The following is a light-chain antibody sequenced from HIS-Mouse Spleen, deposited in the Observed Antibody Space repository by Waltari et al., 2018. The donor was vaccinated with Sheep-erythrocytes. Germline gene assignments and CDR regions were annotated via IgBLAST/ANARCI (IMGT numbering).Light chain of an antibody. V-gene: IGLV2-11*01. CDR1: SSDVGRYNL. CDR3: CSYAGSYNHV. Sequence: QSALTQPASVSGSPGQSITIPCTGTSSDVGRYNLVSWYQQHHGKAPKLMIYDVSKRPSGVPDRFSGSKSGNTASLTISGLQAEDEADYYCCSYAGSYNHVFATGTKVTVL. CDR2: DVS. J-gene: IGLJ1*01.